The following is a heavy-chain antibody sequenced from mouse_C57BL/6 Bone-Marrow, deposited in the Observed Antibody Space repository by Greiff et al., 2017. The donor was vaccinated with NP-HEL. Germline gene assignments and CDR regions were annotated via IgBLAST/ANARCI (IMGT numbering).Heavy chain of an antibody. J-gene: IGHJ4*01. Sequence: VRLQQSGPELVKPGASVKIPCKASGYTFTDYNMDWVKQSHGKSLEWIGDINPNNGGTIYNQKFKGKATLTVDKSSSTAYMELRSLTSEDTAVYYCARLYYYAMDYWGQGTSVTVSS. CDR2: INPNNGGT. V-gene: IGHV1-18*01. CDR3: ARLYYYAMDY. CDR1: GYTFTDYN.